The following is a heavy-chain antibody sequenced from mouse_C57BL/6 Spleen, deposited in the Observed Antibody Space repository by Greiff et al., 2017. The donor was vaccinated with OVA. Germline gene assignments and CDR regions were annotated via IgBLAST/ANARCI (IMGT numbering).Heavy chain of an antibody. Sequence: EVQLQESGPGLVKPSQSLSLTCSVTGYSITSGYFWNWIRQLPGNQLEWMGYISYDGSTNYNPSLKNRISITRDTSKYQFFLKLNSVTTEDTATYFCARVYDGYSYYYAMDYWGQGTSVTVSS. D-gene: IGHD2-3*01. J-gene: IGHJ4*01. CDR1: GYSITSGYF. CDR3: ARVYDGYSYYYAMDY. CDR2: ISYDGST. V-gene: IGHV3-6*01.